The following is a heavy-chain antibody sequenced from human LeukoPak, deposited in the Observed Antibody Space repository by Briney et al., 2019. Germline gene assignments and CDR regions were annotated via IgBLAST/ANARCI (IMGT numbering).Heavy chain of an antibody. V-gene: IGHV1-18*01. J-gene: IGHJ6*03. CDR1: GYTFTSYG. Sequence: GASVTVSCKASGYTFTSYGISWVRQAPGQGLEWMGWISAYSGNTNYAQKLQGRVTMTTDTSTSTAYMELRSLRSDDTAVYYCARVDTMVRGVIIPSYMDVWGKGTTVTISS. CDR2: ISAYSGNT. D-gene: IGHD3-10*01. CDR3: ARVDTMVRGVIIPSYMDV.